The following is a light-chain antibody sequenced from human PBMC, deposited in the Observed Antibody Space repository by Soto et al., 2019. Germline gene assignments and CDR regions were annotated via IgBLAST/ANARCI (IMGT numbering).Light chain of an antibody. CDR2: GNI. Sequence: QSVLTQPPSVSGAPGQRVTISCTGSSSNIGADFDVHWYRQLPGTAPKLLIYGNINRPSGVPDRFSGSTSGTSASLTITGLQAVDEADYYCQSYDTSLNVYVVFGGGTKLTVL. J-gene: IGLJ2*01. CDR3: QSYDTSLNVYVV. V-gene: IGLV1-40*01. CDR1: SSNIGADFD.